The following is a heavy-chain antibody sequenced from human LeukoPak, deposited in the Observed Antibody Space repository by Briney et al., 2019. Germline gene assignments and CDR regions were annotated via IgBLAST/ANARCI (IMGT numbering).Heavy chain of an antibody. Sequence: GGSLRLSCAASGFTFSSYEMNWVRQAPGKGLEWVSYISSSGSTIYYADSVKGRFTISRDNAKNSLYLQMNSLRAEDTAVYYCAKNYDSSGPQPRGAFDIWGQGTMVTVSS. CDR1: GFTFSSYE. CDR2: ISSSGSTI. V-gene: IGHV3-48*03. CDR3: AKNYDSSGPQPRGAFDI. J-gene: IGHJ3*02. D-gene: IGHD3-22*01.